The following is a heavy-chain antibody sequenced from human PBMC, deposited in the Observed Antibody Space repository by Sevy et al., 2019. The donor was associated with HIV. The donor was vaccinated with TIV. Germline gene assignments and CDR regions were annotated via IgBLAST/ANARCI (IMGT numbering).Heavy chain of an antibody. D-gene: IGHD3-10*01. CDR2: IYSSGRT. J-gene: IGHJ6*02. CDR3: ARGARGGGVDV. CDR1: GGSISTDS. V-gene: IGHV4-4*07. Sequence: SETLSLTCTVSGGSISTDSWDWIRQPAGKGLEWFGRIYSSGRTNYNPALKSRVTMSVDTSKNQFSLKLRSVTAADTAVYDCARGARGGGVDVWGQGTTVTVSS.